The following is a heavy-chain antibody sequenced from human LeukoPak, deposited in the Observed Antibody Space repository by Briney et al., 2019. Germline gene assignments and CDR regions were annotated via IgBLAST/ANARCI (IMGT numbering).Heavy chain of an antibody. CDR1: GFTFSTYS. J-gene: IGHJ4*02. Sequence: GGSLRLSCAASGFTFSTYSLNWVRQAPGKGLEWVSSVSSGSPSLLYADSVKGRFTISRDNAKNSLCLQMNSLRAEDTAVFYCARGVKGPDYWGQGTLVTVSS. V-gene: IGHV3-21*04. CDR2: VSSGSPSL. D-gene: IGHD4-23*01. CDR3: ARGVKGPDY.